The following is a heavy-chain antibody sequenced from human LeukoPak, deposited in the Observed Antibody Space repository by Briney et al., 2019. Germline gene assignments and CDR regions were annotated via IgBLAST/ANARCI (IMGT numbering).Heavy chain of an antibody. CDR1: GYSFTTYW. CDR3: ARRFEYYYGMDV. Sequence: LGESRKISCKGSGYSFTTYWIGWVRQMPGKGLEGMGIIYPDDSNARYSPSFQGQVTISADNSISTAYLQWSSLKASDTAMYYCARRFEYYYGMDVWGQGTTVTVSS. J-gene: IGHJ6*02. CDR2: IYPDDSNA. D-gene: IGHD3-9*01. V-gene: IGHV5-51*01.